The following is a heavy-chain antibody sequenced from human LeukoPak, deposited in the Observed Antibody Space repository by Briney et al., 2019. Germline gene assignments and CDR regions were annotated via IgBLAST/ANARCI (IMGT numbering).Heavy chain of an antibody. D-gene: IGHD4-17*01. CDR1: GYTFTSYG. CDR2: ISAYNGNT. Sequence: ASVKVSCKASGYTFTSYGISWVRQAPGQGLEWMGWISAYNGNTNYAQKLQGRVTMTRNTSISTAYMELSSLRSEDTAVYYCARNSYGDYWSDYWGQGTLVTVSS. J-gene: IGHJ4*02. V-gene: IGHV1-18*01. CDR3: ARNSYGDYWSDY.